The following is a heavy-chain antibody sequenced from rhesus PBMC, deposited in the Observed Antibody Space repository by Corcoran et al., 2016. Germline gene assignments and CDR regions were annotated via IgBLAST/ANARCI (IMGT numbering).Heavy chain of an antibody. J-gene: IGHJ4*01. V-gene: IGHV4-127*01. CDR3: ARTYSNKHFDY. CDR2: IGGSSGST. Sequence: QMQLQESGPGLVKPSETLSLTCAVSGYSLSSGYGWSCLRTPPGKGREWIGYIGGSSGSTNYNPSLKSRVTMSTDTSKNQFSLKLSSVTAADSAVYYCARTYSNKHFDYWGQGVLVTVSS. D-gene: IGHD4-23*01. CDR1: GYSLSSGYG.